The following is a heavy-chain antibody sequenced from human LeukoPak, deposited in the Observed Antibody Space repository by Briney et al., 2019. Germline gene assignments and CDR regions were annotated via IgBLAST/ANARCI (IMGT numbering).Heavy chain of an antibody. CDR1: GFTFSSYA. D-gene: IGHD6-19*01. CDR3: ARDQVVEQWLGEFDY. J-gene: IGHJ4*02. V-gene: IGHV3-30*04. CDR2: ISYDGSNK. Sequence: PGGSLRLSCAASGFTFSSYAMHWVRQAPGKGLEWVAVISYDGSNKYYADSVKGRFTISRDNSKNTLYLQMNSLRAEDTAVYYCARDQVVEQWLGEFDYWGQGTLVIVSS.